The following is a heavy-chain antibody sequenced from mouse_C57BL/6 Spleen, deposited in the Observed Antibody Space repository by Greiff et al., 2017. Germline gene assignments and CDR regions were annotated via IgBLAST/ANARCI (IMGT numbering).Heavy chain of an antibody. D-gene: IGHD2-4*01. CDR2: IYPGDGDT. Sequence: QVQLKQSGAELVKPGASVKISCKASGYAFSSYWMNWVKQRPGKGLEWIGQIYPGDGDTNYNGKFKGKATLTADKSSSTAYMQLSSLTSEDSAVYFCARTGLRWYFDVWGTGTTVTVSS. J-gene: IGHJ1*03. V-gene: IGHV1-80*01. CDR3: ARTGLRWYFDV. CDR1: GYAFSSYW.